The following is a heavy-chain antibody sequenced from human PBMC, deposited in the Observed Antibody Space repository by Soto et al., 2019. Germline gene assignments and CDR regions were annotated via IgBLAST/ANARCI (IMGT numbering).Heavy chain of an antibody. V-gene: IGHV3-23*01. Sequence: EVQLLESGGGLVQPGGSLRLSCAASGFTFSSYAMSWVRQAPGKGLEWVSGISGSGGSTHYADSVKGRFTISRDNSKNTLSLQMNSLRAEDTAVYYCAKDRGRGYDSWGQGTLDTVSS. D-gene: IGHD5-12*01. J-gene: IGHJ4*02. CDR1: GFTFSSYA. CDR2: ISGSGGST. CDR3: AKDRGRGYDS.